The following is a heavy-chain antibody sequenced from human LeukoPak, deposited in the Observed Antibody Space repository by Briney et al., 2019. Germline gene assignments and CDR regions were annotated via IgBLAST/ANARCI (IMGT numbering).Heavy chain of an antibody. D-gene: IGHD5-18*01. V-gene: IGHV4-59*08. J-gene: IGHJ5*02. CDR1: GGSISSYY. CDR2: IYYSGNT. CDR3: ASGGGYSDGRNWFDP. Sequence: SETLSLTCTVSGGSISSYYWSWFRQPPGKGLEWIGYIYYSGNTNYNPSLKSRVTISVDMSKNQFSLKLSSVTAADTAVYYCASGGGYSDGRNWFDPWGQGTLVTVSS.